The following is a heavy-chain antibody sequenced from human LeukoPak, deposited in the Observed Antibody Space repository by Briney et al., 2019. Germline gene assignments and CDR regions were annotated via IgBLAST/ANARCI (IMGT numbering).Heavy chain of an antibody. D-gene: IGHD1-7*01. Sequence: PSETLSLTCAVYGGSFSGFYWSWIRQPPGKGLEWIGYIYYSGSTNYNPSLKSRVTISVDTSKNQFSLKLSSVTAADTAVYYCARGGELDNWFDPWGQGTLVTVSS. V-gene: IGHV4-59*12. CDR1: GGSFSGFY. J-gene: IGHJ5*02. CDR2: IYYSGST. CDR3: ARGGELDNWFDP.